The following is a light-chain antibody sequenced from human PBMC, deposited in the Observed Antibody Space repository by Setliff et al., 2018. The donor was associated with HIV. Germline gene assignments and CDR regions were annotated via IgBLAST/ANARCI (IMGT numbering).Light chain of an antibody. CDR3: QSYDSSLSGSYV. Sequence: QSVLTQPPSVSGAPGQRVTISCTGSSSNIGAGYDVHWYQQLPGTAPKLLIYGNLNRPSGVPDRFSGSKSGTSASLAITGLQADDEADYYCQSYDSSLSGSYVFGTGTKVTVL. V-gene: IGLV1-40*01. CDR2: GNL. J-gene: IGLJ1*01. CDR1: SSNIGAGYD.